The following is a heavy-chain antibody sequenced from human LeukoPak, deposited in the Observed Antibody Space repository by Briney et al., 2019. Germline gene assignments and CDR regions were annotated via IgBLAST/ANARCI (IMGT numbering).Heavy chain of an antibody. D-gene: IGHD3-3*01. V-gene: IGHV3-53*01. J-gene: IGHJ6*03. CDR3: ARSRAGFNYYYYYMDV. Sequence: PGGSLRLSCAASGFTVSSNYMSWVRQAPGKGLEWVSVIYSGGSTYYADSVKGRFTISRDNSKNTLYLQMNSLRAEDTAAYYCARSRAGFNYYYYYMDVWGKGTTVTVSS. CDR2: IYSGGST. CDR1: GFTVSSNY.